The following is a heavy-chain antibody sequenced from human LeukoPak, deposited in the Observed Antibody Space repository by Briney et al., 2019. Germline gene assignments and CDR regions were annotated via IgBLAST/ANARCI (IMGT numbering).Heavy chain of an antibody. CDR3: AKRDCSKTTCYSIGDAFDV. D-gene: IGHD2-2*01. CDR2: IYPDDSET. V-gene: IGHV5-51*01. Sequence: GESLKISCKASGYPFTSYWIGWVRQGPGKGLEWMGIIYPDDSETKYSPSFQGQVTISADKSVTTASLQWSSLKASDTAMYYCAKRDCSKTTCYSIGDAFDVWGQGTMVTVSS. J-gene: IGHJ3*01. CDR1: GYPFTSYW.